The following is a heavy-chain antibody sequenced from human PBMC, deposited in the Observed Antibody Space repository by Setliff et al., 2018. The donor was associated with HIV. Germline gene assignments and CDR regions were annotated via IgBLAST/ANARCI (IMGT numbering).Heavy chain of an antibody. V-gene: IGHV1-69*05. D-gene: IGHD5-12*01. CDR3: ARTSGDAYNYEGAFDI. CDR1: GDTFNNYG. CDR2: IIPIFKSA. Sequence: GASVKVSCKVSGDTFNNYGLNWVRQAPGQGLEWMGGIIPIFKSADYAQKFQGRVTITTDESTSTAYMDLSSLKSEDTAIYYCARTSGDAYNYEGAFDIWGQGTVVTVSS. J-gene: IGHJ3*02.